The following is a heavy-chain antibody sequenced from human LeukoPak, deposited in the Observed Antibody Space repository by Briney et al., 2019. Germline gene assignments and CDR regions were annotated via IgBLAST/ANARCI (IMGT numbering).Heavy chain of an antibody. CDR3: VRGPHIAATSY. J-gene: IGHJ4*02. V-gene: IGHV3-7*03. D-gene: IGHD6-25*01. Sequence: GGSLRLSCVAYGFSFNDYRMNWVRQAPGKGLEWVANIKQDGSEKQYVDSVKGRFAISRDNAKKSLYLQINTLRAEDTAVYYCVRGPHIAATSYWGQGTLVTVSS. CDR2: IKQDGSEK. CDR1: GFSFNDYR.